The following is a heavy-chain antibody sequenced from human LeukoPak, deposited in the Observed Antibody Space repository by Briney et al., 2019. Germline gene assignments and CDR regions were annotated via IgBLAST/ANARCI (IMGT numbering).Heavy chain of an antibody. J-gene: IGHJ4*02. CDR1: GVTFSSYA. CDR3: ARDSSGSYVY. V-gene: IGHV1-69*04. Sequence: SVKVSCKASGVTFSSYAISWVRQAPGQGLEWMGRIIPILGIANYAQKFQGRVTITADKSTSTVYMELSSLRSEDTAVYYCARDSSGSYVYWGQGTLVTVSS. D-gene: IGHD1-26*01. CDR2: IIPILGIA.